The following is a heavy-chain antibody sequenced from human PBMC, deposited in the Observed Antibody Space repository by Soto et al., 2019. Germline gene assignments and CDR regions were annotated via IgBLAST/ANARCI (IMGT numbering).Heavy chain of an antibody. V-gene: IGHV3-21*01. CDR1: GFTFSSYS. J-gene: IGHJ4*02. D-gene: IGHD4-17*01. Sequence: PVGSLRLSCAASGFTFSSYSMNWVRQAPGKGLEWVSSISSSSSYIYYADSVKGRFTISRDNAKNSLYLQMNSLRAEDTAVYYCARDTVTTKYYFDYWGQGTLVTVSS. CDR2: ISSSSSYI. CDR3: ARDTVTTKYYFDY.